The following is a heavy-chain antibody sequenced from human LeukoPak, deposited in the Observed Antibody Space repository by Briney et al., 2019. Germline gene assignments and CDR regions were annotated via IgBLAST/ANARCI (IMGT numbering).Heavy chain of an antibody. V-gene: IGHV3-23*01. CDR2: ISGSGGNR. CDR1: GFTFSSYA. Sequence: GGSLRLSCAASGFTFSSYAMSWVRQAPGKGLEWVSAISGSGGNRYYGDSVKGRFTISRDNSKNTLYLQMNSLRAEDTAVYYCAREGANAFQDYWGQGTLVTVSS. D-gene: IGHD3-3*02. CDR3: AREGANAFQDY. J-gene: IGHJ4*02.